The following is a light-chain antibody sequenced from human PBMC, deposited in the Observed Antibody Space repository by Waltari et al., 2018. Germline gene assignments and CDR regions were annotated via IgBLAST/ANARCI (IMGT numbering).Light chain of an antibody. CDR2: AAS. Sequence: DIQMTQSPSSLSASVGDRVTITCRASQSLSSYLNWYQQKPGKAPKLLIYAASSLQSGVPSRFSGSGSGTDFTLTISSLQAEDVAVYYCQQYFMTPTFGQGTRVEIK. V-gene: IGKV1-39*01. J-gene: IGKJ1*01. CDR3: QQYFMTPT. CDR1: QSLSSY.